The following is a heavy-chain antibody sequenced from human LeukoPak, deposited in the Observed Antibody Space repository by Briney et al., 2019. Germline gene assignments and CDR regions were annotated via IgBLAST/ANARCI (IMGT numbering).Heavy chain of an antibody. J-gene: IGHJ4*02. V-gene: IGHV1-18*01. CDR3: ARDPPPRYCSSTSCPHSY. Sequence: GASVKVSCKASGYTFTSYGISWVRQAPGQGLEWMGWISAYNGNTNYAQKLQGRVTMTTDTSTSTAYMELGSLRSDDTAVYYCARDPPPRYCSSTSCPHSYWGQGTLVTVSS. CDR1: GYTFTSYG. D-gene: IGHD2-2*01. CDR2: ISAYNGNT.